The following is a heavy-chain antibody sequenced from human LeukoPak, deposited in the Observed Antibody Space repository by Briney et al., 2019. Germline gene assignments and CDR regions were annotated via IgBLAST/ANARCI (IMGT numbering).Heavy chain of an antibody. J-gene: IGHJ4*02. Sequence: GASVKVSCKASGYTFTNYYMHWVRQAPGQGLEWVGIINPSGGGASYAQEFQGRVTITRNTSISTAYMELSSLRSEDTAVYYCAREGIIAAADYWGQGTLVTVSS. CDR3: AREGIIAAADY. V-gene: IGHV1-46*01. D-gene: IGHD6-13*01. CDR2: INPSGGGA. CDR1: GYTFTNYY.